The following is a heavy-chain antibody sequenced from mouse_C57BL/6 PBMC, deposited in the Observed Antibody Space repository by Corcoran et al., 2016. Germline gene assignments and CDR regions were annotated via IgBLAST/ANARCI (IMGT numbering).Heavy chain of an antibody. V-gene: IGHV9-3*01. J-gene: IGHJ3*01. CDR2: INTYSGVP. D-gene: IGHD4-1*02. Sequence: QIQLVQSGPALKKPGETVKISCKASGYTFTTYGMSWVKQAPGKGLKWMGWINTYSGVPTYADDFKGRFAFSLETSASTAYLQINNLKNEDTATYFCVPTGTEPWFAYWGQGTLVTVSA. CDR1: GYTFTTYG. CDR3: VPTGTEPWFAY.